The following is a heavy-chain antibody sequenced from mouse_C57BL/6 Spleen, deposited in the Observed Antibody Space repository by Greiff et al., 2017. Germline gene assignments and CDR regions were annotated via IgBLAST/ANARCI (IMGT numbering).Heavy chain of an antibody. CDR2: INPGSGGT. CDR3: ARSGTDWFAY. Sequence: QVQLKQPGAELVRPGTSVKVSCKASGYAFTNYLIEWVKQRPGQGLEWIGVINPGSGGTNYNEKFKGKATLTADKSSSTAYMQLSSPTSEDSAVYFCARSGTDWFAYWGQGTLVTVSA. V-gene: IGHV1-54*01. CDR1: GYAFTNYL. J-gene: IGHJ3*01. D-gene: IGHD3-1*01.